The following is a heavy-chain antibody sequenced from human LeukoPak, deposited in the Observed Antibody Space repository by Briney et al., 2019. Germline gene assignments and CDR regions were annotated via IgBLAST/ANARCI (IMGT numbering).Heavy chain of an antibody. V-gene: IGHV3-13*01. D-gene: IGHD1-26*01. CDR2: IGTAGAT. Sequence: GGSLRLSCAASGFTFSSYDMHWVRQATGKGLEWVSAIGTAGATYYPGSVKGRFTISRENAKNSLYLQMNSLRAEDTAVYYCARYLRYSWYFDLWGRGTLDTVSS. CDR1: GFTFSSYD. CDR3: ARYLRYSWYFDL. J-gene: IGHJ2*01.